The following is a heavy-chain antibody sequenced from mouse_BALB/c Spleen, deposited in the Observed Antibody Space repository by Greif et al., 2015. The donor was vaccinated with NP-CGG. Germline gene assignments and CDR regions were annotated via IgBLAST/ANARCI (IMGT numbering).Heavy chain of an antibody. V-gene: IGHV1-20*02. CDR3: ARPTVVAGDWYFDV. CDR1: GYSFTGYF. D-gene: IGHD1-1*01. Sequence: VQLQQSGPELVKPGASVKISCKASGYSFTGYFMNWVMQSHGKSLEWIGRINPYNGDTFYNQKFKGKATLTVDKSSSTAHMELRSLASEDSAVYYCARPTVVAGDWYFDVWGAGTTVTVSS. CDR2: INPYNGDT. J-gene: IGHJ1*01.